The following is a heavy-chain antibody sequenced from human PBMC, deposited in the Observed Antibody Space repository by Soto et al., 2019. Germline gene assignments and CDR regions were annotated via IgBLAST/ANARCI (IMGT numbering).Heavy chain of an antibody. Sequence: QVQLVQSGAEVKKPGASVKVSCKASGYTFTSYAMHWVRQAPGQRLEWMGWINAGNGNTKYSQKFQGRVTLNRVTPASAAYMGLGSVRSGDTAGYYCAGGWIAAAPTAYWFDPWGQGTLVTV. CDR2: INAGNGNT. D-gene: IGHD2-2*01. V-gene: IGHV1-3*01. J-gene: IGHJ5*02. CDR3: AGGWIAAAPTAYWFDP. CDR1: GYTFTSYA.